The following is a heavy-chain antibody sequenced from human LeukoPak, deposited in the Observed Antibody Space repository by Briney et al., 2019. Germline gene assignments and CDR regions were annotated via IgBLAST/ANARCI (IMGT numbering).Heavy chain of an antibody. J-gene: IGHJ4*02. CDR3: AKDRGYCSGGSCYPGYYFDY. CDR1: GFTFSSYG. V-gene: IGHV3-30*18. D-gene: IGHD2-15*01. CDR2: ISYDESNK. Sequence: GGSLRLSCAASGFTFSSYGMHWVRQAPGKGLEWVAVISYDESNKYYADSVKGRFTISRDSSKNTLYLQMNSLRAEDTAVYYCAKDRGYCSGGSCYPGYYFDYWGQGTLVTVSS.